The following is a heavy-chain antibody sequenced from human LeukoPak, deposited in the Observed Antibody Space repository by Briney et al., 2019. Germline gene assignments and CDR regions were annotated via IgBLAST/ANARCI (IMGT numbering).Heavy chain of an antibody. D-gene: IGHD6-6*01. CDR2: IYTSGST. J-gene: IGHJ4*02. CDR3: ARHPSYSSSSNDY. Sequence: SETLSLTCTVSGGSISSYYWSWIRQPPGKGLEWIGYIYTSGSTNYNPSLKSRVTISVDTSKNQFSLKLSSVTAADTAVHYCARHPSYSSSSNDYWGQGTLVTVSS. V-gene: IGHV4-4*09. CDR1: GGSISSYY.